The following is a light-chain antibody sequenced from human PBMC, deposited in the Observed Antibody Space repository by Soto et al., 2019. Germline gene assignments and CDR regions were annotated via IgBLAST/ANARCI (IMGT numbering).Light chain of an antibody. J-gene: IGKJ4*01. V-gene: IGKV3-15*01. CDR2: AAS. CDR1: HNIRDK. CDR3: QQYSDWPRT. Sequence: EIVLTQSPATLSVSPGERVTLSCRASHNIRDKLAWYQQKPGKAPRLLIYAASPRVTGVPARFSGSGSGTEFTLTISSLQSGDFAVYYCQQYSDWPRTFGGGTKV.